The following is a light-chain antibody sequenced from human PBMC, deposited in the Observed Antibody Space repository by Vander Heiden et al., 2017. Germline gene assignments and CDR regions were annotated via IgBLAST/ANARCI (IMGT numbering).Light chain of an antibody. CDR3: LQALPTFT. CDR1: QIVLHNTGHNY. Sequence: DIVLTQSPLSLPVTPGEPASISCRSSQIVLHNTGHNYLEWYVQKPRQSPQVLIYLGSYRASGVPDRLSGSFSGTEFTLKISRVEAEDVGVYYCLQALPTFTFGGGTKVEIK. V-gene: IGKV2-28*01. CDR2: LGS. J-gene: IGKJ4*01.